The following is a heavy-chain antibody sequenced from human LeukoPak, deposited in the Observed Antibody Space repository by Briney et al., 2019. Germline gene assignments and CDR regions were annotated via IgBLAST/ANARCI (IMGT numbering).Heavy chain of an antibody. J-gene: IGHJ6*02. D-gene: IGHD2-15*01. CDR2: IYYSGST. CDR3: ARGKLPLVVVAATRLHGMDV. Sequence: PSETLSLTCTVSGGSISSSSYYWGWIRQPPGKGLEWIGSIYYSGSTYYNPSLKSRVTISVDTSKNQFSLKLSSVTAADTAVYYCARGKLPLVVVAATRLHGMDVWGQGTTVTVSS. V-gene: IGHV4-39*01. CDR1: GGSISSSSYY.